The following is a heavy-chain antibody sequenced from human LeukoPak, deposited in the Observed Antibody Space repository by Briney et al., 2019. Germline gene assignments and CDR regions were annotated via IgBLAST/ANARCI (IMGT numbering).Heavy chain of an antibody. CDR1: GFTFSNAW. CDR2: ISSSGSTI. V-gene: IGHV3-48*04. J-gene: IGHJ6*04. D-gene: IGHD3-10*02. Sequence: GGSLRLSCAASGFTFSNAWMNWVRQAPGKGLEWVSYISSSGSTIYYADSVKGRFTISRDNAKNSLYLQMNSLRAEDTAVYYCAELGITMIGGVWGKGTTVTISS. CDR3: AELGITMIGGV.